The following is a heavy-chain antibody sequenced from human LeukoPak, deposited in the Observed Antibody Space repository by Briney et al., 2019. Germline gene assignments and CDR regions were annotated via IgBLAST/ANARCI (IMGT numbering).Heavy chain of an antibody. CDR2: IKQDGSEK. D-gene: IGHD6-13*01. J-gene: IGHJ4*02. CDR3: ARAVAAAGSY. Sequence: PGGSLRLSCAASGFTLSSYWISWVRPAPGKGLEWVANIKQDGSEKYYVGSVKGRFTISRDNAKDTVYLQMNSLRAEDTAVYYCARAVAAAGSYWGQGTLVTVS. V-gene: IGHV3-7*04. CDR1: GFTLSSYW.